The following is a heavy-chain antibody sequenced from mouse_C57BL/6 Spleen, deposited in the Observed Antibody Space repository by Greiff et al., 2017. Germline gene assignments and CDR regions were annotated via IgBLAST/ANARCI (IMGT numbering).Heavy chain of an antibody. J-gene: IGHJ4*01. CDR2: INYDGSST. V-gene: IGHV5-16*01. CDR3: ARGGYSMDY. D-gene: IGHD3-1*01. CDR1: GFTFSDYY. Sequence: EVKLLESEGGLVQPGSSMKLSCTASGFTFSDYYMAWVRQVPEKGLEWVANINYDGSSTYYLDYLKSRFTISRDNAKSILYLQMSSLKSEDTATYYCARGGYSMDYWGQGTSVTVSS.